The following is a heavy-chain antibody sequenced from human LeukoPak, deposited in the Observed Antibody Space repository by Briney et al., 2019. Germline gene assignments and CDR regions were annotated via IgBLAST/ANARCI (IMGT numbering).Heavy chain of an antibody. D-gene: IGHD3-10*01. Sequence: PGGSLRLSCAASGFTVSSNYMSWVRQAPGKGLEWVSVIYSGGSTYYADSVKGRFTISRDNSKNTLYLQMNSLRAEDTAVYYCARDTGTIYYYGSGSSDGMDVWGQGTTVTVSS. V-gene: IGHV3-66*01. CDR3: ARDTGTIYYYGSGSSDGMDV. CDR2: IYSGGST. CDR1: GFTVSSNY. J-gene: IGHJ6*02.